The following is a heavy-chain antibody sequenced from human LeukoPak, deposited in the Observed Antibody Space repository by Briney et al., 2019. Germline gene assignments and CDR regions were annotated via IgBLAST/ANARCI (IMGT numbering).Heavy chain of an antibody. J-gene: IGHJ5*02. Sequence: SVKVSCKASGYTFTSYGISWVRQAPGQGLEWMGGIIPIFGTANYAQKFQGRVTITADESTSTAYMELSSTAVYYCARGGPGTMIVVVITTDYWFDPWGQGTLVTVSS. D-gene: IGHD3-22*01. CDR3: ARGGPGTMIVVVITTDYWFDP. V-gene: IGHV1-69*13. CDR2: IIPIFGTA. CDR1: GYTFTSYG.